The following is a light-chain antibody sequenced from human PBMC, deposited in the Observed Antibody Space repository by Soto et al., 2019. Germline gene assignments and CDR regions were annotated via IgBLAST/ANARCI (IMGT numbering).Light chain of an antibody. CDR1: QVIRTE. V-gene: IGKV1-6*01. CDR2: GAS. J-gene: IGKJ2*01. CDR3: LQDYNYPRS. Sequence: AIPMTQSPSSLSASVGDRVTITCRSSQVIRTELGWYQQRPGEAPNLLIYGASTLQNGVPSRFSGSGSGTDFFLTIISLQVEDVATYFCLQDYNYPRSFGPWTKLQIK.